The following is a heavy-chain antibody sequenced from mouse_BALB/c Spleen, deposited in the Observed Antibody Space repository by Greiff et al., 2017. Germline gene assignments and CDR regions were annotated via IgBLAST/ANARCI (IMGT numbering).Heavy chain of an antibody. J-gene: IGHJ2*01. CDR2: INPGSGGT. CDR3: ARYYGSSPFDY. CDR1: GYAFTNYL. D-gene: IGHD1-1*01. Sequence: QVQLKQSGAELVRPGTSVKVSCKASGYAFTNYLIEWVKQRPGQGLEWIGVINPGSGGTNYNEKFKGKATLTADKSSSTAYMQLSSLTSDDSAVYFCARYYGSSPFDYWGQGTTLTVSS. V-gene: IGHV1-54*01.